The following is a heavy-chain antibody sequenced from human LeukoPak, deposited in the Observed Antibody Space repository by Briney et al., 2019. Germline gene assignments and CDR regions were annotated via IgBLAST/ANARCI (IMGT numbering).Heavy chain of an antibody. CDR1: GYSISSTFY. CDR2: ISHSATT. V-gene: IGHV4-38-2*02. D-gene: IGHD2-15*01. Sequence: SSETLSLTCSVSGYSISSTFYGAWIRQPPGKGLEWIATISHSATTYYTPSLKRRLTMSVDTSKNQFSLKLSSVTVADTAVYYCARVNTPVATFDYWGQGTLVTVSS. CDR3: ARVNTPVATFDY. J-gene: IGHJ4*02.